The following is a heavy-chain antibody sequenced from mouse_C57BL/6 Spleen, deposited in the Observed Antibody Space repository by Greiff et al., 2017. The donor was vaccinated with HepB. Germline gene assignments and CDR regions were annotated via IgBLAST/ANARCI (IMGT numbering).Heavy chain of an antibody. CDR2: IDPSDSYT. D-gene: IGHD1-1*01. J-gene: IGHJ2*01. CDR3: ARGHYGSSYEGYFDY. V-gene: IGHV1-69*01. Sequence: QVQLQQPGAELVMPGASVKLSCKASGYTFTSYWMHWVQQRPGQGLEWIGEIDPSDSYTNYNQKFKGKSTLTVDKSSSTAYMQLSSLTSEDSAVYYCARGHYGSSYEGYFDYWGQGTTLTVSS. CDR1: GYTFTSYW.